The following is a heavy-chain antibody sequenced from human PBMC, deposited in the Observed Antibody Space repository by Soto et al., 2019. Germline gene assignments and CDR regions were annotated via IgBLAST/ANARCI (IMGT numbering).Heavy chain of an antibody. CDR2: IYPGDFDT. D-gene: IGHD5-18*01. CDR3: ARLLGYRYGNQELFDY. V-gene: IGHV5-51*01. J-gene: IGHJ4*02. CDR1: GYTFDNYW. Sequence: PGESLKISCMGSGYTFDNYWIGLLRQIPGKGLEWMGIIYPGDFDTRYSPSFQGHVTMSVDKSINTAYLQWSSLETSDTAMYFCARLLGYRYGNQELFDYWGQGTPVTVSS.